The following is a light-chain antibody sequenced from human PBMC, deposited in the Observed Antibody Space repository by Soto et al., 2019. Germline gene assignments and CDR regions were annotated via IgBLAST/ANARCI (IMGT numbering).Light chain of an antibody. V-gene: IGLV2-8*01. CDR1: SSDVGGYNY. CDR3: SSFAGRHNLV. CDR2: EVT. Sequence: QSVLTQPPSASGSPGQSVTISCTGTSSDVGGYNYVSWYQHHPGKAPKLMIYEVTKRPSGVPDRFSGSKSGNTASLTVSGLQAEDEAGYYCSSFAGRHNLVFGTGTKVTVL. J-gene: IGLJ1*01.